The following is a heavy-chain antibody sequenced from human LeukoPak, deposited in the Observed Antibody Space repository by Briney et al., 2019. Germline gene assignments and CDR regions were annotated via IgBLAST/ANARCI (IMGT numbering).Heavy chain of an antibody. D-gene: IGHD3-3*01. Sequence: ASVNVSCKASGYTFTGYYMHWVRQAAGQGLERMGWINPNSGGTNYAQKFQGRVTMTRDTSISTAYMELSRLRSDDTAVYYCARGRKGYDFWSGYYPYFDYWGQGTLVTVSS. CDR3: ARGRKGYDFWSGYYPYFDY. V-gene: IGHV1-2*02. J-gene: IGHJ4*02. CDR1: GYTFTGYY. CDR2: INPNSGGT.